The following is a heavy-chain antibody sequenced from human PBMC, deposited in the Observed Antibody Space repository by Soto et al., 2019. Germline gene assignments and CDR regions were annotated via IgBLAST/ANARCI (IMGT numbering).Heavy chain of an antibody. V-gene: IGHV3-33*01. CDR2: IWFDGSNK. CDR1: GFTFSSYG. CDR3: ATTGPY. J-gene: IGHJ4*02. Sequence: QVQLVESGGGVVQPGRSLRLSCAASGFTFSSYGMHWVRQAPGKGLEWVAGIWFDGSNKFYADSVKGPFTISRDNSKNTVSLQMNSLRDEDSAAYYCATTGPYWGQGTLVTVSS.